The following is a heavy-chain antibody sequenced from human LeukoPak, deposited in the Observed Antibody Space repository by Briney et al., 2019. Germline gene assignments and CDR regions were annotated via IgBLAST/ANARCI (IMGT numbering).Heavy chain of an antibody. J-gene: IGHJ4*02. CDR3: ARVSSMIHDPGSFDY. Sequence: PGRSLRLSCAASGFTFSSYAMHWVRQAPGKGLEWVAVISYDGSNKYYADSVKGRFTISRDNSKNTLYLQMNSLRAEDTAVYYCARVSSMIHDPGSFDYWGQGTLVTVSS. CDR1: GFTFSSYA. V-gene: IGHV3-30-3*01. CDR2: ISYDGSNK. D-gene: IGHD3-22*01.